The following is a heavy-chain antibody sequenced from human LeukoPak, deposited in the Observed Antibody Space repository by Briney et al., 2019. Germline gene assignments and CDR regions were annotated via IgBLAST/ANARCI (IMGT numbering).Heavy chain of an antibody. V-gene: IGHV3-11*01. D-gene: IGHD3-16*01. CDR3: ASSDQTLSYGGKRYFDY. J-gene: IGHJ4*02. Sequence: GGSLRLSCAASGFTLSDYYMSWIRQAPGKGLEWVSYISSSGSTIYYADSVKGRFTISRDNAKNSLYLQMNSLRAEDTAVYYCASSDQTLSYGGKRYFDYWGQGTLVTVSS. CDR2: ISSSGSTI. CDR1: GFTLSDYY.